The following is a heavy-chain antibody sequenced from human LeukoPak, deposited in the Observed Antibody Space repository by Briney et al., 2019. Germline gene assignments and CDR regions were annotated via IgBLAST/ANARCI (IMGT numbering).Heavy chain of an antibody. CDR1: GGSISSYY. Sequence: SETLSLTCTVSGGSISSYYWSWIRQPAGKGLEWVGRIYSSGSTNYNPSLKSRVTMSVATSKNQFSLKLSSVTAADTAVYYCARGYNWVSPTRKFYYMDVWGEGTTVTVPS. V-gene: IGHV4-4*07. CDR2: IYSSGST. J-gene: IGHJ6*03. CDR3: ARGYNWVSPTRKFYYMDV. D-gene: IGHD1-20*01.